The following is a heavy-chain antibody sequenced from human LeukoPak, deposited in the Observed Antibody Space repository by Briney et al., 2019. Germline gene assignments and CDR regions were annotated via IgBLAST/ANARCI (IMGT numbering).Heavy chain of an antibody. J-gene: IGHJ4*02. Sequence: GGSLRLSCAASGFTFSSFEMNWVRQAPGKGLEWVSYISSGGSTRYYADSVKGRFTISRDSAKNSLYLQMNSLRAEDTAVYYCAGEGGWTFDYWGQGTLVTVSS. CDR1: GFTFSSFE. V-gene: IGHV3-48*03. D-gene: IGHD2-15*01. CDR2: ISSGGSTR. CDR3: AGEGGWTFDY.